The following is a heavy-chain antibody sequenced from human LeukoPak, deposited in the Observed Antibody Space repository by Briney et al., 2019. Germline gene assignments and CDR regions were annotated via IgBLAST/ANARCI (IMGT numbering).Heavy chain of an antibody. CDR2: IYYSGST. D-gene: IGHD3-22*01. Sequence: SQTLSLTCTVSGGSISSGGYYWSWLRQHPGKGLEWIGYIYYSGSTYYNPSLKSRVTISVDTSKNQFSLKLSSVTAADTAVYYCARWDDSSGYYGIFDYWGQGTLVTVSS. CDR3: ARWDDSSGYYGIFDY. CDR1: GGSISSGGYY. J-gene: IGHJ4*02. V-gene: IGHV4-31*03.